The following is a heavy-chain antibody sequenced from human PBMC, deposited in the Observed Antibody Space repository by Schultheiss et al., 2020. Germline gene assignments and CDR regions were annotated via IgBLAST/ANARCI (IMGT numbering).Heavy chain of an antibody. CDR1: GGSISNHY. J-gene: IGHJ6*02. CDR3: ANTVQPYYYGMDV. V-gene: IGHV4-59*11. Sequence: SETLSLTCTVSGGSISNHYWSWIRQSPGEGLEWIGYIYFNGSTNYNPSLKSRVTISVDTSRSQFSLKLSSVTAADTAVYYCANTVQPYYYGMDVWGQGTTVTVSS. CDR2: IYFNGST. D-gene: IGHD1-1*01.